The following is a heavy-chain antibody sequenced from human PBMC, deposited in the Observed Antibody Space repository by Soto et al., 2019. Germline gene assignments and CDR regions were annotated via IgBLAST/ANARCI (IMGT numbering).Heavy chain of an antibody. D-gene: IGHD4-17*01. CDR1: GRSFSSYY. J-gene: IGHJ4*02. CDR2: INHSGST. V-gene: IGHV4-34*01. Sequence: QVQLQQWGAGLLKPSETLSLTCAVHGRSFSSYYWSWIRQPPGKGLEWIGEINHSGSTNYNPSLKSGATITVDTPRNRFSLKLSSVTAADAAVYYCAGPIDYGDYSSFDYWGQGIVVTVSS. CDR3: AGPIDYGDYSSFDY.